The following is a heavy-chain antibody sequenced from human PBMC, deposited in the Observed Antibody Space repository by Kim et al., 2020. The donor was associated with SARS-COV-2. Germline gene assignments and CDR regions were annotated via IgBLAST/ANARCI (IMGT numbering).Heavy chain of an antibody. V-gene: IGHV4-31*02. D-gene: IGHD3-10*01. Sequence: SLKSRVTISVDTSKNQFSLKLSSVTAADTAVYYCARGGITMVRGVRPFDYWGQGTLVTVSS. J-gene: IGHJ4*02. CDR3: ARGGITMVRGVRPFDY.